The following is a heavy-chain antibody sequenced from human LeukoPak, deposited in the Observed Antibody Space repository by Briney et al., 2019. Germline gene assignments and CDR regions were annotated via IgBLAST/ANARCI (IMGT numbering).Heavy chain of an antibody. CDR1: GFTFSSYG. J-gene: IGHJ4*02. D-gene: IGHD3-9*01. CDR3: ARGPGSIRSFDWLTFFDH. V-gene: IGHV3-33*01. Sequence: GRSLRLSCAASGFTFSSYGMHWVRQAPGKGLEWVAVIWYDGSNKYYADSVKGRFTISRDNSKNTLYLQMNSLRAEDTAVYYCARGPGSIRSFDWLTFFDHWGQGTLVTVSS. CDR2: IWYDGSNK.